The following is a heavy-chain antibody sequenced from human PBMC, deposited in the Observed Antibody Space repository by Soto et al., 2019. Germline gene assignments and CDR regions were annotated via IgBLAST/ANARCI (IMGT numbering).Heavy chain of an antibody. CDR1: GGTFSSYT. Sequence: QVQLVQSGAEVKKPGSSVKVSCKASGGTFSSYTISWVRQAPGQGLEWMGRIIPILGIANYAQKFQGRVTITADKSTSTAYMELSSLRSEDTAVYYCARELGYYCSGSYPEPDWYFDLWGRGTLVTVSS. V-gene: IGHV1-69*08. CDR2: IIPILGIA. CDR3: ARELGYYCSGSYPEPDWYFDL. D-gene: IGHD3-10*01. J-gene: IGHJ2*01.